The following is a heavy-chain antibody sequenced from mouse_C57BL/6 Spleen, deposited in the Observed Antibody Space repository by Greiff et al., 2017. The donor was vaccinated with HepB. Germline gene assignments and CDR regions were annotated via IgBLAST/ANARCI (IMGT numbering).Heavy chain of an antibody. Sequence: EVLLVESGPGLVKPSQSLSLTCSVSGYSITSSYYWNWIRQFPGNKLEWKGYISYDGNNNYNPSLKNRITITRDTSKNQIFLKLNSVTTEDTATYYCARDWDYWGQGTTLTVSS. CDR2: ISYDGNN. CDR3: ARDWDY. V-gene: IGHV3-6*01. CDR1: GYSITSSYY. J-gene: IGHJ2*01.